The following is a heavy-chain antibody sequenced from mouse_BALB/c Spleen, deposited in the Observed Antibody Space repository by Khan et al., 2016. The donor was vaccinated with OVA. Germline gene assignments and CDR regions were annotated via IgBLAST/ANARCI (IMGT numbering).Heavy chain of an antibody. J-gene: IGHJ2*01. CDR3: AKLRVFYFDF. CDR2: IWGDGST. CDR1: GFSLTSDG. V-gene: IGHV2-3*01. Sequence: VELVESGPGLVAPSQSLSITCTVSGFSLTSDGVSWVRQPPGKGLEWLGVIWGDGSTNYHSALRSRLSIRKDNSKSQVFLKLNSLQSDDTATYYCAKLRVFYFDFWGQGPTLTVSS.